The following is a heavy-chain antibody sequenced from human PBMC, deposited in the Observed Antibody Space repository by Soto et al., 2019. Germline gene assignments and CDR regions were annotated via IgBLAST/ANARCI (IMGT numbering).Heavy chain of an antibody. J-gene: IGHJ4*02. D-gene: IGHD3-3*01. CDR3: ARHRRFLEWLSPFDY. CDR1: GGTFSSYA. CDR2: IIPIFGTA. V-gene: IGHV1-69*06. Sequence: QVQLVQSGAEVKKPGSSVKVSCKASGGTFSSYAISWVRQAPGQGLEWMGGIIPIFGTANYAQKFQGRVTMTADKSTSTAYMELSSLRSEDTAVYYCARHRRFLEWLSPFDYWGQGTLVTVSS.